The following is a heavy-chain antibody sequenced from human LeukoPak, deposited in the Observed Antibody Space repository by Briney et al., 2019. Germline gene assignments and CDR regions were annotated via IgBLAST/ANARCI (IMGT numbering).Heavy chain of an antibody. V-gene: IGHV1-69*04. CDR2: IIPILGIA. Sequence: SVKVSCKASGGTFSSYAISWVRQAPGQGLEWMGRIIPILGIANYAQKFQGRVTITADESTSTAYMELSSLRSEDTAVYYCARSYCSGGSCLGYMDVWGKGTTVTVSS. J-gene: IGHJ6*03. CDR3: ARSYCSGGSCLGYMDV. CDR1: GGTFSSYA. D-gene: IGHD2-15*01.